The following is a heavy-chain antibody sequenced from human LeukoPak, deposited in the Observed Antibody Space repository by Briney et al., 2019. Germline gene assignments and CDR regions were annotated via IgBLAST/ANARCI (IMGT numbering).Heavy chain of an antibody. D-gene: IGHD5-12*01. J-gene: IGHJ4*02. Sequence: GASVKVSCKASGYTFISYGISWVRQAPGQGLEWMGWISGYNGDTHYARKLQGRVTMTTDTSTSTAYMELRSLRSDDTAVYYCARGQGLRLWAYWGQGTLVTVSS. V-gene: IGHV1-18*01. CDR2: ISGYNGDT. CDR3: ARGQGLRLWAY. CDR1: GYTFISYG.